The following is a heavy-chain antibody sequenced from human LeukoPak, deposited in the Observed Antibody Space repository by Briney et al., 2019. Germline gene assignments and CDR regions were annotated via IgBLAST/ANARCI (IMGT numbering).Heavy chain of an antibody. D-gene: IGHD3-22*01. Sequence: GASLKISCKGSGYSFTSYWIGWVRQMPGKGLEWMGIIYPGDSDTRYSPSFQGQVTISADKSISTAYLQWSSLKASDTAMYYCARSYYYDSSAYYQGAFDIWGQGTMVTVS. V-gene: IGHV5-51*01. CDR1: GYSFTSYW. J-gene: IGHJ3*02. CDR3: ARSYYYDSSAYYQGAFDI. CDR2: IYPGDSDT.